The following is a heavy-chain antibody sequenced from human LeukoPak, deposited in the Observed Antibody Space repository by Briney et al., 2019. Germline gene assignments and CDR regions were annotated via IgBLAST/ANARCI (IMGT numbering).Heavy chain of an antibody. CDR3: ARSRGIPDAFDM. CDR1: GFTVSSNS. D-gene: IGHD2-21*01. J-gene: IGHJ3*02. CDR2: IYSDNT. Sequence: GGSLRLSCTVSGFTVSSNSMSWVRQAPGKGLEWVSFIYSDNTHYSDSVKGRFTISRDNSKNTLYLQMNSLRAEDTAVYYCARSRGIPDAFDMWGLGTMVTVSS. V-gene: IGHV3-53*01.